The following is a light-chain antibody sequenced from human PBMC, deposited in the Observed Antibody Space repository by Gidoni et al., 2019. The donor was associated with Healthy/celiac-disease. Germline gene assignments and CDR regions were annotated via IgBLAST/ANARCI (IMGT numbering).Light chain of an antibody. V-gene: IGKV3-11*01. CDR2: DAS. CDR1: QSVSSY. J-gene: IGKJ4*01. Sequence: EIVLTQSPATLSLSPGERATLSCRASQSVSSYLAWYQQKPGKAPRLLIYDASNRATGIPARFSGSGSGTEVTLTISSREHEDFAVYYCQQRSNWPPLTFGGGTKVEIK. CDR3: QQRSNWPPLT.